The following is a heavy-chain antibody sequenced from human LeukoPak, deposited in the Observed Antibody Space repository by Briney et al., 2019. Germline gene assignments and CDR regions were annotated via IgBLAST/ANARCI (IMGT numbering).Heavy chain of an antibody. CDR3: ARRRGSGTQLWKYDAFDI. CDR1: GDSITTPYY. J-gene: IGHJ3*02. CDR2: MHYSGSR. V-gene: IGHV4-59*01. D-gene: IGHD5-18*01. Sequence: SETLSLTCTVSGDSITTPYYWGWIRQSPGKGLEWIGYMHYSGSRDYNPSLRSRVTISVDTSKDQFSLNLRSVTAADTAVYYCARRRGSGTQLWKYDAFDIWGQGTLVTVSS.